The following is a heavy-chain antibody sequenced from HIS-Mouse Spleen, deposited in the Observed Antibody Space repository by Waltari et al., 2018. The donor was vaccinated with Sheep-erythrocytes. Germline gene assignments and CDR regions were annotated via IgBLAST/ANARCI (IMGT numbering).Heavy chain of an antibody. CDR2: IYYSGST. J-gene: IGHJ3*02. CDR1: GGSISSYY. CDR3: ARADQTYYDYVWGSYAINAFDI. D-gene: IGHD3-16*01. V-gene: IGHV4-59*01. Sequence: QVQLQESGPGLVKPSETLSLTCTVPGGSISSYYWSWIRHPPGKGLEWSGYIYYSGSTNYNPSLKSRVTISVDTSKNQFSLKLSSVTAADTAVYYCARADQTYYDYVWGSYAINAFDIWGQGTMVTVSS.